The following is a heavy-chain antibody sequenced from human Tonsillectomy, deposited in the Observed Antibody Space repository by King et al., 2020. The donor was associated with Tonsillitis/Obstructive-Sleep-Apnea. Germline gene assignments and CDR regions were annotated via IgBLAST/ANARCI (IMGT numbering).Heavy chain of an antibody. CDR1: GDSISSYY. V-gene: IGHV4-59*01. CDR3: ARESEYTTIDY. Sequence: VQLQESGPGLVKPSETLSLTCTVSGDSISSYYWSWIRQPPGKGLEWIGYIYYSGSTNYNPSLKSRVTISVDTSKNQFSLKLSSVTAADTAVYYCARESEYTTIDYWGPGTLVTVSS. J-gene: IGHJ4*02. CDR2: IYYSGST. D-gene: IGHD1-1*01.